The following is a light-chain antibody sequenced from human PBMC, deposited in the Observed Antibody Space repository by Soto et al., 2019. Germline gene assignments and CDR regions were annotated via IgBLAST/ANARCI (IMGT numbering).Light chain of an antibody. CDR1: QSISRY. CDR3: QQNHRATPWA. V-gene: IGKV1-39*01. CDR2: AAS. J-gene: IGKJ1*01. Sequence: DIQMTQSPSSLSASVGDRITITCRASQSISRYFNWYQHKPGKAPKLLINAASSLERGVPSRLSGGGSGIDFPLNISSLQPDDCATYYCQQNHRATPWAFGQGTKVDIK.